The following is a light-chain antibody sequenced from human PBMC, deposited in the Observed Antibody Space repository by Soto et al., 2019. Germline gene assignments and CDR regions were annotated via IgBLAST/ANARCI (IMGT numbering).Light chain of an antibody. CDR2: DVS. CDR1: HSISSS. CDR3: QQYDSSRT. Sequence: DIPMTQSPSTLSASVGDRVTITCRASHSISSSLAWYQQRPGRAPRLLIYDVSNLESGVPSRFSGSGSGTEFTLTITSLQPEDFAIYFCQQYDSSRTFGQGTKVDLK. J-gene: IGKJ1*01. V-gene: IGKV1-5*01.